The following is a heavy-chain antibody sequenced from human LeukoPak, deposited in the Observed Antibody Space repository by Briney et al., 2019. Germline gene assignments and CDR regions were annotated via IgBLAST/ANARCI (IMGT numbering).Heavy chain of an antibody. CDR1: GFTFSGYS. Sequence: GGSLRLSCAASGFTFSGYSMNWVRQAPWKGLEWVSYITTGSIIYYADSVKGRFTISRDNAKNSLYLQMNSLRADDTAVYDCARVRGAGLQYYYMDVWGKGTTVTVSS. D-gene: IGHD1-26*01. V-gene: IGHV3-48*01. CDR3: ARVRGAGLQYYYMDV. J-gene: IGHJ6*03. CDR2: ITTGSII.